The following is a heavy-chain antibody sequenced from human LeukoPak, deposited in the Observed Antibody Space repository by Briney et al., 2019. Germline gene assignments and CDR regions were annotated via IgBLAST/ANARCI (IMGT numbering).Heavy chain of an antibody. CDR2: ISYDGSNK. CDR3: ARDRSSSLDY. CDR1: GFTFSSYA. Sequence: GRSLRLSCAASGFTFSSYAMHWVRQAPGKGLEWVAVISYDGSNKHYADSVKGRFTISRDNSKNTLYLQMNSLRAEDTAVYYCARDRSSSLDYWGQGTLVTVSS. V-gene: IGHV3-30*04. D-gene: IGHD6-13*01. J-gene: IGHJ4*02.